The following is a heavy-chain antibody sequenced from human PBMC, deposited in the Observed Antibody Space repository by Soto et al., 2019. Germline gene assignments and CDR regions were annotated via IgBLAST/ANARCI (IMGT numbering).Heavy chain of an antibody. D-gene: IGHD5-12*01. CDR2: IKQDGGEK. CDR1: GFTFSSYA. CDR3: ERGRGYSGYYFDF. Sequence: GGSLRLSCAASGFTFSSYAMHWVRQAPGKGLEWVANIKQDGGEKYYVDSVKGRFTISRDNAKDSLYLQMNSLRAEDTALYYCERGRGYSGYYFDFWGQGSLVTVSS. V-gene: IGHV3-7*03. J-gene: IGHJ4*02.